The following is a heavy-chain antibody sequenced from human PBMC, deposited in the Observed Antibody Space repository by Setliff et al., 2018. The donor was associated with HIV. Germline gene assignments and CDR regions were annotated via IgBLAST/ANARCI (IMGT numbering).Heavy chain of an antibody. J-gene: IGHJ6*03. CDR2: IYHSGST. CDR1: GGSISSSNYY. CDR3: ARRTAPPSGFYSHYYLDV. D-gene: IGHD6-6*01. Sequence: KTSETLSLTCTVSGGSISSSNYYWAWVRQPPGKGLEWIATIYHSGSTYYNPSLESRVTISIDTSNNQFSLKVSSVTAADTAVYYCARRTAPPSGFYSHYYLDVWGKGTTVTVSS. V-gene: IGHV4-39*01.